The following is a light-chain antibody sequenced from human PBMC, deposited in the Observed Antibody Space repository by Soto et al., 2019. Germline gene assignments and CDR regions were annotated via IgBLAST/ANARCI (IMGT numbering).Light chain of an antibody. Sequence: DIPMTQSPSSLSASVGDRVTITCRASQGISNYLAWYQQKPGKVPKLLIYAASTLQSGVPSRFSGSGSGTDFTLTISSLQPEDVATYYCQKYDSAPSFTFGPGTKVDLK. V-gene: IGKV1-27*01. CDR2: AAS. CDR3: QKYDSAPSFT. J-gene: IGKJ3*01. CDR1: QGISNY.